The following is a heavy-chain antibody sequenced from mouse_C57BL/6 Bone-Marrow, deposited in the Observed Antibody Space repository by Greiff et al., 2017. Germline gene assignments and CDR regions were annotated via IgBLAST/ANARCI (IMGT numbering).Heavy chain of an antibody. CDR3: TWETAQVYFDY. D-gene: IGHD3-2*02. J-gene: IGHJ2*01. CDR2: IDPENGDT. V-gene: IGHV14-4*01. Sequence: VQLQQSGAELVRPGASVKLSCTASGFNIKDDYMHWVKQRPEQGLEWIGWIDPENGDTEYASKFQGKATMTADTSSNTAYLQHSSLTSEDTAVSSVTWETAQVYFDYWGQGTTLTVSS. CDR1: GFNIKDDY.